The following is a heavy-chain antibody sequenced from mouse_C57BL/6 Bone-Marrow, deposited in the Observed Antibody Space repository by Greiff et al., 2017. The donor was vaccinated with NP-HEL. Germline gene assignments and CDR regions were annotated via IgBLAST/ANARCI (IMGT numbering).Heavy chain of an antibody. CDR2: IWGVGST. D-gene: IGHD1-1*01. CDR3: ATYGSSYRFAY. CDR1: GFSLNSYG. V-gene: IGHV2-6*01. Sequence: VKLVESGPGLVAPSQSLSITCTVSGFSLNSYGVDWVRQSPGKGLEWLGVIWGVGSTNYNSALKSRLSISKDNSKSQVFLKMNSLQTDDTAMYYCATYGSSYRFAYWGQGTLVTVSA. J-gene: IGHJ3*01.